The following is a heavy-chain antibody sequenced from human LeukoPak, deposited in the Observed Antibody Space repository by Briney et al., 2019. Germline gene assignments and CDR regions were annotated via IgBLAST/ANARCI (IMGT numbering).Heavy chain of an antibody. CDR1: GFTFSSYS. D-gene: IGHD4-17*01. J-gene: IGHJ4*02. CDR2: ISGNGGST. V-gene: IGHV3-23*01. CDR3: AQDGASYGDYEDY. Sequence: GGSLRLSCAASGFTFSSYSMSWVRQAPGKGLEWVSGISGNGGSTYYADSVKGRFTISRDNSKNTLYLQMNSLRAEDTAVYYCAQDGASYGDYEDYWGQGTLVTVSS.